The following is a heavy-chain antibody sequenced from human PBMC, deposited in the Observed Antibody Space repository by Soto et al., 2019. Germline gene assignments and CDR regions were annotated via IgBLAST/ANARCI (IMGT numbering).Heavy chain of an antibody. D-gene: IGHD2-8*01. V-gene: IGHV3-9*01. J-gene: IGHJ6*01. CDR2: ISWNSGSI. CDR1: GFTFDDYA. Sequence: GGSLRLSCAASGFTFDDYAMHWVRQAPGKGLEWVSGISWNSGSIGYADSVKGRFTISRDNAKNSLYLQMNSLRAEDTALYYCAKSHCTNGVCQDDYYYYGMDVWGQGTTVTVSS. CDR3: AKSHCTNGVCQDDYYYYGMDV.